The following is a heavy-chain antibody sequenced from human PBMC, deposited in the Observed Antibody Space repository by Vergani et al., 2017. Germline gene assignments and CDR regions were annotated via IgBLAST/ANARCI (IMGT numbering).Heavy chain of an antibody. V-gene: IGHV4-34*01. Sequence: QVQLQQWGAGLLKPSETLSLTCAVYGGSFSGYYWSWIRQPPGKGLEWIGEINHSGSTNYNPSLKSRVTISVDTSKNQFSLKLSPVTAADTAVYYCARPSRVRGISPRYYYYYMDVWGKGTTVTVSS. D-gene: IGHD3-10*01. CDR2: INHSGST. CDR1: GGSFSGYY. CDR3: ARPSRVRGISPRYYYYYMDV. J-gene: IGHJ6*03.